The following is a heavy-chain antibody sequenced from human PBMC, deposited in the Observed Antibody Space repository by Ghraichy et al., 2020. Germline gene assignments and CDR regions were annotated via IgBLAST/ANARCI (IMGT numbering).Heavy chain of an antibody. D-gene: IGHD1-1*01. CDR3: ARPLNDDQKIPYYYGMDV. CDR2: IIPIFGTA. Sequence: SVKVSCKASGGTFSSYAISWVRQAPGQGLEWMGGIIPIFGTANYAQKFQGRVTITADESTSTAYMELSSLRSEDTAVYYCARPLNDDQKIPYYYGMDVWGQGTTVTVSS. CDR1: GGTFSSYA. J-gene: IGHJ6*02. V-gene: IGHV1-69*13.